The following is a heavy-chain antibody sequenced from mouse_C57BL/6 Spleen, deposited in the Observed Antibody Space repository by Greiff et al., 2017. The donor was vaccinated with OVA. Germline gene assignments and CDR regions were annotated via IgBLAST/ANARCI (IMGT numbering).Heavy chain of an antibody. CDR2: ISYDGSN. CDR1: GYSITSGYY. Sequence: ESGPGLVKPSQSLSLTCSVTGYSITSGYYWNWIRQFPGNKLEWMGYISYDGSNNYNPSLKNRISITRDTSKNQFFLKLNSVTTEDTATYYCASSPYAMDYWGQGTSVTVSS. CDR3: ASSPYAMDY. V-gene: IGHV3-6*01. J-gene: IGHJ4*01.